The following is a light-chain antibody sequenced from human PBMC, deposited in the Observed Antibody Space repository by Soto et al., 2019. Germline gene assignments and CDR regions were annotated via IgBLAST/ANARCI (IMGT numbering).Light chain of an antibody. V-gene: IGKV1-39*01. CDR1: QSVSSY. CDR3: QQSYSTRPCT. CDR2: ETS. Sequence: DIQMTQSPSPLSASVGDRVDITCRTSQSVSSYLNWYQAKPGKAPKLLIYETSNLESGGPSRFSGSGSGTDFTLTISSLQPEDCATYYCQQSYSTRPCTFGPGTRVEI. J-gene: IGKJ3*01.